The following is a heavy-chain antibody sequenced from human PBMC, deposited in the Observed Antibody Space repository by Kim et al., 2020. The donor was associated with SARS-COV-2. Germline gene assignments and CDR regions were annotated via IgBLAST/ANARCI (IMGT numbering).Heavy chain of an antibody. CDR3: AREYSGSYVRDDAFDI. V-gene: IGHV4-34*01. D-gene: IGHD1-26*01. Sequence: PPPKSRVTITVDTAQNQFSRKLSSVTAADTAVYYCAREYSGSYVRDDAFDIWGQGTMVTVSS. J-gene: IGHJ3*02.